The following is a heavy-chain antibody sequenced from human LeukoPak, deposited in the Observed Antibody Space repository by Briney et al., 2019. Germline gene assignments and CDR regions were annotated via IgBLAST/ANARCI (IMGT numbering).Heavy chain of an antibody. CDR2: INSDGSST. J-gene: IGHJ4*02. Sequence: AGGSLRLSCAASGFTFSSYWMHWVRQAPGKGLVWVSRINSDGSSTSYADSVKGRFTISRDNAKNTLYLQMNSLRAEDTAVYYCARWWELLDLDYWGQGTLVTVSS. V-gene: IGHV3-74*01. CDR3: ARWWELLDLDY. D-gene: IGHD1-26*01. CDR1: GFTFSSYW.